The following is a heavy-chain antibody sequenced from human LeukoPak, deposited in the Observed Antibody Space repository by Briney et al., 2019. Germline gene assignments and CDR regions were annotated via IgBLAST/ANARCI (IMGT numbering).Heavy chain of an antibody. V-gene: IGHV3-30-3*01. J-gene: IGHJ6*02. D-gene: IGHD2-2*01. CDR3: ARDHAPSIYYYYGMDV. CDR1: GFTFSSYA. Sequence: GSLRLSCAASGFTFSSYAMHRVRQAPGKGLEWVAVISYDGSNKYYADSVKGRFTISRDNSKNTLYLQMNSLRAEDTAVYYCARDHAPSIYYYYGMDVWGQGTTVTVSS. CDR2: ISYDGSNK.